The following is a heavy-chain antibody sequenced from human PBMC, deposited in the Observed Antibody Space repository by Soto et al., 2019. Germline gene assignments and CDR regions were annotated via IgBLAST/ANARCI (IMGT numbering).Heavy chain of an antibody. Sequence: ASVKVSCKASGYTFIGYYMHWVRQAPGQGLEWMGWINHNSGDTNYAQKFQGRVIMTRDTSISTAYMELSGLRSDDTAVYYCARGFYYDSGYWAAFDIWGQGTMVTVSS. V-gene: IGHV1-2*02. D-gene: IGHD3-22*01. CDR3: ARGFYYDSGYWAAFDI. CDR2: INHNSGDT. J-gene: IGHJ3*02. CDR1: GYTFIGYY.